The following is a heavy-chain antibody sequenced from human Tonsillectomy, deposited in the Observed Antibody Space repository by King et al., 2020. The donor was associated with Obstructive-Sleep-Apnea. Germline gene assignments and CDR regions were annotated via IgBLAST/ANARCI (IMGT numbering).Heavy chain of an antibody. Sequence: VQLVESGAEVKKPGASVKVSCKSSGYTFTDYFMHWVRQAPGQGLEWMGWINPNSDGTNYALKFQGRVTMTRDTSISTASMELSRRRSDDTAVYYCARGMGGTVHYDILTGDAATIDYWGQGPLVTVSS. D-gene: IGHD3-9*01. J-gene: IGHJ4*02. CDR3: ARGMGGTVHYDILTGDAATIDY. V-gene: IGHV1-2*02. CDR1: GYTFTDYF. CDR2: INPNSDGT.